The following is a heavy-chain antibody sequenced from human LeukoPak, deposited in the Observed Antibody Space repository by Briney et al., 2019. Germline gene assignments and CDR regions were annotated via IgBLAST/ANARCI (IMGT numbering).Heavy chain of an antibody. Sequence: PGGSLRLSCAASGFTVSSNEMSWVRQAPGKGLEWVSSISGGSTYYADSVKGRFTISRDNAKNSLYLQMNSLRAEDTAVYYCARVVGYSSSSLDPWGQGTLVTVSS. V-gene: IGHV3-38-3*01. CDR2: ISGGST. J-gene: IGHJ5*02. CDR3: ARVVGYSSSSLDP. CDR1: GFTVSSNE. D-gene: IGHD6-13*01.